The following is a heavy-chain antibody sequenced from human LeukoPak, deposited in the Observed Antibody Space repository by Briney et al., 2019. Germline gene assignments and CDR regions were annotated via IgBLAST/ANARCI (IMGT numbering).Heavy chain of an antibody. CDR1: GFTFSSYW. CDR3: ARTPDVEMATISYYYYGMDV. CDR2: INSDGSST. J-gene: IGHJ6*02. Sequence: GGSLRLSCAASGFTFSSYWMHWVRQAPGKGLVWVSRINSDGSSTSYADSVKGRFTISRDNAKNTLYLQMNSLRAEDTAVYYCARTPDVEMATISYYYYGMDVWGQGTTVTVSS. V-gene: IGHV3-74*01. D-gene: IGHD5-24*01.